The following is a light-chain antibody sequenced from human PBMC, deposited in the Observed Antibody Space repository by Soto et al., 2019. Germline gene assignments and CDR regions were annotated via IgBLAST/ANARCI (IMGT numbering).Light chain of an antibody. CDR1: SSDVGGYNY. J-gene: IGLJ1*01. CDR3: SSYTTTTAFYV. V-gene: IGLV2-14*01. Sequence: QSALTQPAAVSGSPGQSITISCTGTSSDVGGYNYVSWYQQQSGKAPKLMIHEVSNRPSGVSNRFSGSKSGNTASLTISGLQAEDEADYYCSSYTTTTAFYVFGTGTKVTVL. CDR2: EVS.